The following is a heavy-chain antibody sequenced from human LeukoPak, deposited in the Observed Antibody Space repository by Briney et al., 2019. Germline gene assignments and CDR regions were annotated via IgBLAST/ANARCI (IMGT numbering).Heavy chain of an antibody. J-gene: IGHJ4*02. CDR1: SGSFSGYY. V-gene: IGHV4-34*01. CDR3: ARVGDGHNRPPDY. D-gene: IGHD5-24*01. Sequence: PSETLSLTCAVYSGSFSGYYWSWIRQPPGKGLEWIGEINHSGSTNYNSSLKSRVTMSVDTSKNQFSLKMNSVTAADTAVYFRARVGDGHNRPPDYWGQGTLVTVSS. CDR2: INHSGST.